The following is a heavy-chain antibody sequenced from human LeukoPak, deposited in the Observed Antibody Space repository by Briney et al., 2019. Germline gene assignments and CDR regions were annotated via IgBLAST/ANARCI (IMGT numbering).Heavy chain of an antibody. Sequence: PGGSLRLSCAASGFTFSSYAMSWVRQAPGKGLEWVSTISGSGGTTYDADSVKGRFTISRDNSKNTLYLQMNSLRDTAVYYCAKGDCSTTNCFSYMDVWGKGTTVTVSS. V-gene: IGHV3-23*01. CDR3: AKGDCSTTNCFSYMDV. D-gene: IGHD2-2*01. CDR2: ISGSGGTT. CDR1: GFTFSSYA. J-gene: IGHJ6*03.